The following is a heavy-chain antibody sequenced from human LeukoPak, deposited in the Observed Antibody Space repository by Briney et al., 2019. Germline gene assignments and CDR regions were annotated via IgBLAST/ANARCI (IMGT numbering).Heavy chain of an antibody. Sequence: SETLSLTCTVSGGSISSSSYYWGWIRQPPGKGLEWIGCIYYSGSTYYNPSLKSRVTISVDTSNNQFSLHLISVTAADTAVYYCATIPCTGGSCYYFDYWGQGTLVTVSS. CDR2: IYYSGST. CDR1: GGSISSSSYY. V-gene: IGHV4-39*01. J-gene: IGHJ4*02. D-gene: IGHD2-15*01. CDR3: ATIPCTGGSCYYFDY.